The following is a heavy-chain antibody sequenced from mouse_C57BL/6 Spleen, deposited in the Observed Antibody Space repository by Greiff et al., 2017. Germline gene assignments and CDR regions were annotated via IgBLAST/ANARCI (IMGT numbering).Heavy chain of an antibody. CDR2: IYPRDGST. CDR3: ARGGYYYCSSYWFDY. J-gene: IGHJ2*01. CDR1: GYTFTDHT. V-gene: IGHV1-78*01. Sequence: QVQLQQSDAELVKPGASVKISCKVSGYTFTDHTIHWMKQRPEQGLEWIGYIYPRDGSTKYNEKFKGKATLTADKSSSTAYMQLNSLTSEDSAVYFCARGGYYYCSSYWFDYWGQGTTLTVSS. D-gene: IGHD1-1*01.